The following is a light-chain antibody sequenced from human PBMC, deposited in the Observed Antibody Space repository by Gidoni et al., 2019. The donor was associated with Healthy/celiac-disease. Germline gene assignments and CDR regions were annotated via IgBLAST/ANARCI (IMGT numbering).Light chain of an antibody. V-gene: IGKV4-1*01. J-gene: IGKJ2*01. CDR3: QQYYSTHYT. Sequence: DIVMTQSPDSLAVSLGERATINCKSSQSVLYSSNNKNYLAWYQQKPGQPPKLLIYWASTRESGVPDRFSGSGSGTDFTLTISSLHAEDVAVYYCQQYYSTHYTFXXXTKLEIK. CDR2: WAS. CDR1: QSVLYSSNNKNY.